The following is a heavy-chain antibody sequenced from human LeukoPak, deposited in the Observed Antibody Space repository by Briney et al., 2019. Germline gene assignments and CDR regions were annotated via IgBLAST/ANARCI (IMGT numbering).Heavy chain of an antibody. V-gene: IGHV4-61*01. Sequence: SETLSLTCTVSGGSISSNSYYWSWIRQPPGKGLEWIGYIYYSGSTNYNPSLKRRVTISVDTSKNQFSLKLSSVTAADTAVYYCARASGGVGFDYWGQGTLVTVSS. D-gene: IGHD3-16*01. CDR2: IYYSGST. J-gene: IGHJ4*02. CDR1: GGSISSNSYY. CDR3: ARASGGVGFDY.